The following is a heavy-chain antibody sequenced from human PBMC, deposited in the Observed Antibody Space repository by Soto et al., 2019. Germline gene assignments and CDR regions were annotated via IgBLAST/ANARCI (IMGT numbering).Heavy chain of an antibody. D-gene: IGHD3-22*01. Sequence: ASVKVSCKASGYTFTSYGISWVRQAPGQGLEWMGWISAYNGNTNYAQKLQGRVTMTTDTSTSTAYMELRSLRSDDTAVYYCARTYYYDSSGYYYMEIDYWGQGTLVTVSS. J-gene: IGHJ4*02. CDR3: ARTYYYDSSGYYYMEIDY. CDR1: GYTFTSYG. CDR2: ISAYNGNT. V-gene: IGHV1-18*01.